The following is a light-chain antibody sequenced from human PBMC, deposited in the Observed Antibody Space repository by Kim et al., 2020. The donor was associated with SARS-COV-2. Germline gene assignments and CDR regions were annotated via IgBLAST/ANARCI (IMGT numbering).Light chain of an antibody. CDR1: SNIVGNQG. J-gene: IGLJ2*01. CDR2: RNN. CDR3: SALDGSLSAPVV. V-gene: IGLV10-54*02. Sequence: LTQPPSVSKGLRQTATLTCTGNSNIVGNQGAAWLQQHQGHPPKLLSYRNNNRPSGISERFSASRSGNTASLTITGLQPEDEADYYCSALDGSLSAPVVFGGGTQLTVL.